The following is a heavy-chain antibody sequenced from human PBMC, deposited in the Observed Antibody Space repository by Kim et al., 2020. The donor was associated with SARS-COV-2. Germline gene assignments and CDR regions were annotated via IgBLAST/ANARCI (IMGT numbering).Heavy chain of an antibody. D-gene: IGHD3-9*01. CDR3: ARAPVERYFDWLLSYYYYGMDV. V-gene: IGHV4-31*03. CDR2: IYYSGST. CDR1: GGSISSGGYY. J-gene: IGHJ6*02. Sequence: SETLSLTCTVSGGSISSGGYYWSWIRQHPGKGLEWIGYIYYSGSTYYNPSLKSRVTISVDTSKNQFSLKLSSVTAADTAVYYCARAPVERYFDWLLSYYYYGMDVWGQGTTVTVSS.